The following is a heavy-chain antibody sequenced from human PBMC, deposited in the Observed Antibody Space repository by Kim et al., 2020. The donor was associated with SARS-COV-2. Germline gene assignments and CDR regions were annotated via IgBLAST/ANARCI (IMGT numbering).Heavy chain of an antibody. CDR2: IKQDGSEK. CDR3: AREDRRITMVRGVKAAFDM. V-gene: IGHV3-7*03. D-gene: IGHD3-10*01. Sequence: GGSLRLSCAASGFTFSSYWMSWVRQAPGKGLEWVANIKQDGSEKYYVDSVKGRFTISRDNAKNSLYLQMTSLRAEDTAVYYCAREDRRITMVRGVKAAFDMWGRGAMVTGSS. CDR1: GFTFSSYW. J-gene: IGHJ3*02.